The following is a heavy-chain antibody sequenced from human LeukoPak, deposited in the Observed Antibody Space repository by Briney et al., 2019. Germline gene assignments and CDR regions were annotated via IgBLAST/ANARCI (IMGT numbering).Heavy chain of an antibody. D-gene: IGHD3-10*01. J-gene: IGHJ4*02. CDR3: ARAGSVASQLFDY. CDR1: GFTFSSNY. V-gene: IGHV3-53*01. CDR2: IYSGGST. Sequence: PGGSLRLSCAASGFTFSSNYMSWVRQAPGKGLEWVSVIYSGGSTYYADSVKGRFTISRDNSKNTLYLQMNSLRAEDTAVYYCARAGSVASQLFDYWGQGTLVTVSS.